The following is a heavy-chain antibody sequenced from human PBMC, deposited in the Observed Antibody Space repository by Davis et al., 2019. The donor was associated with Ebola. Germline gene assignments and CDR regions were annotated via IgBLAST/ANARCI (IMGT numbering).Heavy chain of an antibody. CDR3: AREAAATGLLVGDPDFDY. D-gene: IGHD2-15*01. CDR1: GFTFSDYY. V-gene: IGHV3-11*04. CDR2: ISSSGSTI. Sequence: PGGSLRLSCAASGFTFSDYYMSWIRQAPGKGLEWVSYISSSGSTIYYADSVKGRFTISRDNAKNSLYLQMNSLRAEDTAVYYCAREAAATGLLVGDPDFDYWGQGTLVTVSS. J-gene: IGHJ4*02.